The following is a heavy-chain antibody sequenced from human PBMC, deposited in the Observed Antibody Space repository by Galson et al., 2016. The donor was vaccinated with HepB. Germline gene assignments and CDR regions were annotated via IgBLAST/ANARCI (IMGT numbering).Heavy chain of an antibody. CDR3: ARESTINQYDVFDV. Sequence: SLRLSCAASGFTFSIYGMHWVRQAPGKGLEWVAVIWFDGSKKYYVDSVKGRFTISRDDSKNTLYLQMNSLRAEYTAVCFCARESTINQYDVFDVWGQGMRVTVSS. CDR1: GFTFSIYG. D-gene: IGHD5-24*01. J-gene: IGHJ3*01. V-gene: IGHV3-33*01. CDR2: IWFDGSKK.